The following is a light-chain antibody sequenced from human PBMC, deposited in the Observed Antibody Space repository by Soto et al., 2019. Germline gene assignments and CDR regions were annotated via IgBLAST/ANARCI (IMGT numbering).Light chain of an antibody. J-gene: IGLJ3*02. V-gene: IGLV2-8*01. CDR3: AAWDDSLRGWV. Sequence: SVLTQPPSASGSPGQSVTISCAGTSSDIDGYNYVSWYQQHPGKSPKLIIYEVNKRPSGVPDRFSGSKSGNTASLTVSGLQAEDEADYYCAAWDDSLRGWVFGGGTKVTVL. CDR2: EVN. CDR1: SSDIDGYNY.